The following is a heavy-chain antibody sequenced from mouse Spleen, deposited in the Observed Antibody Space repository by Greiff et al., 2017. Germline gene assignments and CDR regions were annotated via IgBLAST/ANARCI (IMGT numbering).Heavy chain of an antibody. J-gene: IGHJ4*01. CDR1: GYSFTGYY. D-gene: IGHD1-1*02. CDR3: ALWSYAMDY. V-gene: IGHV1-43*01. Sequence: VHVKQSGPELVKPGASVKISCKASGYSFTGYYMHWVKQSSEKSLEWIGEINPSTGGTSYNQKFKGKATLTVDKSSSTAYMQLKSLTSEDSAVYYCALWSYAMDYWGQGTSVTVSS. CDR2: INPSTGGT.